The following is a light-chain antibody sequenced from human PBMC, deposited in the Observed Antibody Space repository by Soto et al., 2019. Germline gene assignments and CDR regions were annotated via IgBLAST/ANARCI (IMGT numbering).Light chain of an antibody. V-gene: IGKV3-20*01. CDR2: GAS. CDR3: QQYATSPGT. Sequence: EIVLTQSPGSLSLSPGERATLSCRASQSVSSSNLAWYQQKPGQAPRLLIYGASTRATGIPARFSGSGSGTDFTLTISGLEPEDFAVYYCQQYATSPGTFGQGTKVDI. CDR1: QSVSSSN. J-gene: IGKJ1*01.